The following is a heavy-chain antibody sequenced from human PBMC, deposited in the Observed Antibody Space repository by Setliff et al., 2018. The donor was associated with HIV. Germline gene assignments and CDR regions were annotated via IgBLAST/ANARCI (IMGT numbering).Heavy chain of an antibody. Sequence: SVKVSCKASGGTLSTYAVSWVRQAPGQGLEWMGGIIPVFGPADYAKKFQGRVTITADESTRTAYMELSSLRSEDTAVYYCARDRVGLWFGELRAFDYWGQGTLVTVSS. CDR2: IIPVFGPA. V-gene: IGHV1-69*13. CDR3: ARDRVGLWFGELRAFDY. CDR1: GGTLSTYA. D-gene: IGHD3-10*01. J-gene: IGHJ4*02.